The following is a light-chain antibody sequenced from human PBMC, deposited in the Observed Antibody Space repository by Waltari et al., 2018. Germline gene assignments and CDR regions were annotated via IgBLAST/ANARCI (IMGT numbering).Light chain of an antibody. J-gene: IGLJ3*02. Sequence: QLLLTQSPSASASLGASVKLTCTLSSGHTSNIIAWHQQQPEKGPRYLMKVNGDGSHSKGDEIPDRFSGSSSGAERYLTISSVQSEDEADYYCQTGGHGTWVFGGGTKLTVL. CDR1: SGHTSNI. CDR3: QTGGHGTWV. CDR2: VNGDGSH. V-gene: IGLV4-69*01.